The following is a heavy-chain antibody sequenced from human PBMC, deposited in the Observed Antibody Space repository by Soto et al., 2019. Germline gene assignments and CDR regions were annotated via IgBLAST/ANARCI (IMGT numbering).Heavy chain of an antibody. CDR2: ISGGGDTS. Sequence: GGSLRLSCAVSGFTFSNYAISWVRQAPGKGLEWVSIISGGGDTSFYADSVKGRFTISRDNSRNTLYLQMNSLRAGDSAKYYCAKERTSGLYYFDYWGPGTLVTVSS. V-gene: IGHV3-23*01. CDR3: AKERTSGLYYFDY. CDR1: GFTFSNYA. J-gene: IGHJ4*02. D-gene: IGHD6-19*01.